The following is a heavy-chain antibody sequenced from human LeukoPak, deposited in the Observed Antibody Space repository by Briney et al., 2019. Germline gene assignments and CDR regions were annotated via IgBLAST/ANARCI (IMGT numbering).Heavy chain of an antibody. D-gene: IGHD3-10*02. CDR1: GFTVSSNY. V-gene: IGHV3-53*01. Sequence: GGSLRLSCAASGFTVSSNYMSWVRQAPGKGLEWVSVIYTGGSTYYADSVKGRFTISRDNAKNSLYLQMNSLRAEDTAVYYCAELGITMIGGVWGKGTTVTISS. J-gene: IGHJ6*04. CDR2: IYTGGST. CDR3: AELGITMIGGV.